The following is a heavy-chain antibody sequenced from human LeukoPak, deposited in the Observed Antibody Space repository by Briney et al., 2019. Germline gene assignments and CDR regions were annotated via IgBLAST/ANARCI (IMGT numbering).Heavy chain of an antibody. Sequence: SETLSLTCAVYGGSFSGYYWSWIRQPPGKGLEWIGEINHSGSTNYNPSLTSRVTISVDTSKNQFSLKLSSVTAADTAVYYCARGSSLVYWGQGTLVTVSS. J-gene: IGHJ4*02. CDR1: GGSFSGYY. CDR2: INHSGST. V-gene: IGHV4-34*01. CDR3: ARGSSLVY. D-gene: IGHD2-2*01.